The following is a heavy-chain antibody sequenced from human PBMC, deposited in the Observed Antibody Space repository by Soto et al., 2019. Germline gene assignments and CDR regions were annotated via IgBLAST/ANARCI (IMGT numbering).Heavy chain of an antibody. D-gene: IGHD5-12*01. V-gene: IGHV3-7*02. J-gene: IGHJ3*01. CDR1: GITLSSSW. Sequence: GGSLRLSCVASGITLSSSWMTWVRQAPGKGLEWVANIKQDGSDKYYVNSVKGRFTISRDNAKNSLYLQMNSLSAEDTAVYYCARKAPWTDAFDVWGQGTMVTVSS. CDR2: IKQDGSDK. CDR3: ARKAPWTDAFDV.